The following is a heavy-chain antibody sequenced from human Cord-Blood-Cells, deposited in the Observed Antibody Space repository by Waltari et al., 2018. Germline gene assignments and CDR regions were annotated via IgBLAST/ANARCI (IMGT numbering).Heavy chain of an antibody. J-gene: IGHJ3*02. CDR2: INHSGST. CDR1: GGSFRGYY. Sequence: QVQLQQWCAGLFKPSETLSLTCAVYGGSFRGYYWRRIRQPPGMGLEWIGEINHSGSTNYNPSLKSRVTISVDTSKNQFSLKLSSVTAADTAVYYCARPYGSSGYYYTPYAFDIWGQGTMVTVSS. V-gene: IGHV4-34*01. CDR3: ARPYGSSGYYYTPYAFDI. D-gene: IGHD3-22*01.